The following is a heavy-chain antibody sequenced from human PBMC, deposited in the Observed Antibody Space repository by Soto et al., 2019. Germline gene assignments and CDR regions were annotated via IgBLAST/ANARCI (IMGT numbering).Heavy chain of an antibody. CDR1: GGSFSAYY. CDR3: VRGLRYSGMDV. CDR2: IDHSGST. V-gene: IGHV4-34*01. Sequence: QVQLQQWGAGLLKPSETLSLTCAVNGGSFSAYYWTWIRQPPGRGLEWIGEIDHSGSTNYNPSLKSRVTISIDTAKNRFSLNVTSVTAADTAVYYCVRGLRYSGMDVWGQGTTVTVS. J-gene: IGHJ6*02. D-gene: IGHD2-15*01.